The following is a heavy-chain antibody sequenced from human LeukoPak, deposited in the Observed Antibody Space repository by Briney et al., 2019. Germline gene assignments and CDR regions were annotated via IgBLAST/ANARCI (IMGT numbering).Heavy chain of an antibody. CDR3: ATDIVVVPAAIRSHAFDI. D-gene: IGHD2-2*02. Sequence: PGGSLRLSCAASGFTFSSYAMSGVRQAPGKGLEWVSAISGSGGSTYYADSVKGRFTISRDNSKNTLYLQMNSLRAEDTAVYYCATDIVVVPAAIRSHAFDIWGQGTMVTVSS. J-gene: IGHJ3*02. CDR1: GFTFSSYA. CDR2: ISGSGGST. V-gene: IGHV3-23*01.